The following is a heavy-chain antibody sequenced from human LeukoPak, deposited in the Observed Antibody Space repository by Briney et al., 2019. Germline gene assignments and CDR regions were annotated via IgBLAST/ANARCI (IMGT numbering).Heavy chain of an antibody. CDR2: INGDGRNI. D-gene: IGHD2-21*02. J-gene: IGHJ4*02. CDR1: GFTFSSYW. Sequence: GGSLRLSCVASGFTFSSYWMHWVRQDPRKGLVWVSRINGDGRNINYADSVRGRFTISRDNAKNTLYLQMNTLRVEDTAVYYCARGNLPIVVVTANDYWGQGTLVTVSS. V-gene: IGHV3-74*01. CDR3: ARGNLPIVVVTANDY.